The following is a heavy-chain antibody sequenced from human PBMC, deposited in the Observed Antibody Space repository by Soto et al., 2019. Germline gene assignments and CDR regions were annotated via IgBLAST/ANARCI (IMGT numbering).Heavy chain of an antibody. CDR3: ARLCVKAARRWFDP. V-gene: IGHV4-59*08. CDR2: IYYSGST. Sequence: SETLSLTCTVSGGSISSYYWSWIRQPPGKGLEWIGYIYYSGSTNYNPSLKSRVTISVDTSKNQFSLKLSSVTAADTAVYYCARLCVKAARRWFDPWGQGTLVTVSS. J-gene: IGHJ5*02. D-gene: IGHD6-6*01. CDR1: GGSISSYY.